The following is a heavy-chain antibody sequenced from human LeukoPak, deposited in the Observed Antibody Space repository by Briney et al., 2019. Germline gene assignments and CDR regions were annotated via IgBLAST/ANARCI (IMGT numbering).Heavy chain of an antibody. J-gene: IGHJ4*02. CDR2: IYYSGST. D-gene: IGHD3-22*01. V-gene: IGHV4-39*01. Sequence: PSETLSLTCTVSGGSISSSSYYWGWIRQPRGKGLEWIGSIYYSGSTYYNRSLKSRFTITVNTTKNQFSLKLSSVTAADTAVYYCARQFPYDSSGYYYVGDFDYWGQGTLVTVSS. CDR3: ARQFPYDSSGYYYVGDFDY. CDR1: GGSISSSSYY.